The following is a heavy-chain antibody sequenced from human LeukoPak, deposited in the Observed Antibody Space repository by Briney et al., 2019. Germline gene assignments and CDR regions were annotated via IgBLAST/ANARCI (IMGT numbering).Heavy chain of an antibody. V-gene: IGHV3-23*01. CDR1: GFTFSSYA. Sequence: GGSLRHSCTASGFTFSSYAMSWVRQAPGKGLEWVSAISGSGGSTYYADSVKGRFTISRDNSKNTLYLQMNSLRAEDTAVYYCARGCITIFGVVIIPDSNFWYYMDVWGKGTTVTVSS. J-gene: IGHJ6*03. D-gene: IGHD3-3*01. CDR2: ISGSGGST. CDR3: ARGCITIFGVVIIPDSNFWYYMDV.